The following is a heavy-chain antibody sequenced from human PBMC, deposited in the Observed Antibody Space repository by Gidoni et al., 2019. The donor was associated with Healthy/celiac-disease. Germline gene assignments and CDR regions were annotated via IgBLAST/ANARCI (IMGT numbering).Heavy chain of an antibody. CDR2: ISSSSSYI. CDR1: GLTFSSYS. CDR3: ARSGDYGSGSYYWSNFDY. Sequence: EVQLVESGGGLVKPGGSLRLSCAASGLTFSSYSMNWVRQAPGKGLEWVSSISSSSSYIYYADSVKGRFTISRDNAKNSLYLQMNSLRAEDTAVYYCARSGDYGSGSYYWSNFDYWGQGTLVTVSS. V-gene: IGHV3-21*01. J-gene: IGHJ4*02. D-gene: IGHD3-10*01.